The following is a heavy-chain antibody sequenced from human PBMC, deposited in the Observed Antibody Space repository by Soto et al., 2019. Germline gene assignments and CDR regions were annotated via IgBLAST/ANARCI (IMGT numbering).Heavy chain of an antibody. D-gene: IGHD4-4*01. J-gene: IGHJ2*01. CDR1: GFNFSNNW. Sequence: GGSLRLSCAASGFNFSNNWMPWVRQAPGKGLEWVANIKRDGSETFYVDSVKGRFTVSRDNAMNSVFLQMISLRAEDTAVYYCARIQYDEGTKYRHFDLWG. CDR2: IKRDGSET. CDR3: ARIQYDEGTKYRHFDL. V-gene: IGHV3-7*04.